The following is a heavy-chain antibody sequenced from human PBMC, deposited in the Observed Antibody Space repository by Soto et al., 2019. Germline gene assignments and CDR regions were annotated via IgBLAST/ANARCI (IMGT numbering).Heavy chain of an antibody. CDR2: ISAYNGNT. D-gene: IGHD5-12*01. CDR1: GYTFTSYG. J-gene: IGHJ4*02. CDR3: ARLALSEYSGYDPIIDY. Sequence: AAVKVSCKASGYTFTSYGISWVRQAPGQGLEWMGWISAYNGNTNYAQKLQGRVTMTTDTSTSTAYMELRSLRSDDTAVYYCARLALSEYSGYDPIIDYWGQGTLVTVSS. V-gene: IGHV1-18*01.